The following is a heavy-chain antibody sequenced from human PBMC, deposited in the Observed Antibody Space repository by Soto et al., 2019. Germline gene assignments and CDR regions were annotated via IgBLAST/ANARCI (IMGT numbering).Heavy chain of an antibody. D-gene: IGHD3-3*01. CDR2: ISSSSSYI. Sequence: EVQLVESGGGLVKPGGSLRLSCAASGFTFSSYSMNWVRQAPGKGLEWVSSISSSSSYIYYADSVKGRFTISRDNAKSTLYLQMNNRRAEDTAVYNCARDYNFRSGYYQAYYYYSMDVCRQGTTVTASS. V-gene: IGHV3-21*01. J-gene: IGHJ6*01. CDR1: GFTFSSYS. CDR3: ARDYNFRSGYYQAYYYYSMDV.